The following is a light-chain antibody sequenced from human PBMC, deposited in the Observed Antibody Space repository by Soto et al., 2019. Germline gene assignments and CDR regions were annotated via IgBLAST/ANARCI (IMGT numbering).Light chain of an antibody. V-gene: IGLV1-40*01. CDR1: SSNIGAGYD. CDR3: QSYDSSLSAVV. CDR2: QNN. J-gene: IGLJ2*01. Sequence: QSVLTQPPSVSGAPGQRVSISCTASSSNIGAGYDVHWYEHLPGTAPKLLIYQNNNRPSGVPDRFSGSKSGTSASLAITGLQAEDEADYYCQSYDSSLSAVVFGGGTKLTVL.